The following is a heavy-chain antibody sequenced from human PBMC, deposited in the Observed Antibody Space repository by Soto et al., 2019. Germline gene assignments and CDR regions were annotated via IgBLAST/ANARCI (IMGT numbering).Heavy chain of an antibody. V-gene: IGHV4-39*01. CDR3: ATTAGY. Sequence: SETLSLSCTVSGGSIRSSSYYWGWIRQPPGKGLEWIGSIYYSGSTYYNPSLESRVTISVDTSTNQFSLKLSSVTAADTAVYYCATTAGYWGQGTLVTVSS. CDR1: GGSIRSSSYY. J-gene: IGHJ4*02. CDR2: IYYSGST.